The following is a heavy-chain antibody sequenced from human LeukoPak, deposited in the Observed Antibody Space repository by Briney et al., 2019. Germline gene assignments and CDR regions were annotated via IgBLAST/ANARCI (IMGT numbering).Heavy chain of an antibody. J-gene: IGHJ4*02. V-gene: IGHV3-21*01. Sequence: GGSLRLSCAASGFTFSSYSMNWVRQAPGKGLEWVSSISSSSSYIYYADSVKGRFTISRDNAKNSLYLQMNSLRAEDTAVYYCARDGYLGIVVDDETRYSGWYDYWGQGTLVTVSS. CDR3: ARDGYLGIVVDDETRYSGWYDY. D-gene: IGHD6-19*01. CDR1: GFTFSSYS. CDR2: ISSSSSYI.